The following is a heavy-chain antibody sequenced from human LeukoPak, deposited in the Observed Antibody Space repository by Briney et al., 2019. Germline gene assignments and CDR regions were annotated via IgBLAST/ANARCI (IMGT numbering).Heavy chain of an antibody. D-gene: IGHD1-26*01. J-gene: IGHJ4*02. V-gene: IGHV1-69*04. CDR1: GGTFSSYA. CDR2: IIPIFGIA. Sequence: SVKVSCKASGGTFSSYAISWVRQAPGQGLEWMGRIIPIFGIASYAQKFQGRVTITADKSTSTAYMELSSLRSEDTAVYYCARIVGATFPLDYWGQGTLVTVSS. CDR3: ARIVGATFPLDY.